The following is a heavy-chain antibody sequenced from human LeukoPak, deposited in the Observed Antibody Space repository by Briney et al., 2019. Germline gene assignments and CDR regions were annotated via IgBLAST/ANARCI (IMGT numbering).Heavy chain of an antibody. CDR1: GGTFSSYA. J-gene: IGHJ4*02. V-gene: IGHV1-69*01. CDR3: ARDSGSSSWSLGSSPY. CDR2: IIPIFGTA. D-gene: IGHD6-13*01. Sequence: ASVKVSCKASGGTFSSYAISWVRQAPGQGLEWMGGIIPIFGTANYAQKFQGRVTITADESTSTAYMELSSLRSEDTAVYYCARDSGSSSWSLGSSPYGGQGTLVTVSS.